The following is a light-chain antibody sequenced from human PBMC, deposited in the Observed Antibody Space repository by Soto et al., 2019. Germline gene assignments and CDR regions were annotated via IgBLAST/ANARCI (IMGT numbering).Light chain of an antibody. CDR2: GAS. Sequence: ENVLTEFPDTLSLSAGERATLSCRASQSVSNNYLAWYQQKPGQAPRLLIYGASNRATGIPDRFSGSGSGTDFTLTISRPEPEDFAVYYCQQYGSAGTFGQGTKVDIK. CDR1: QSVSNNY. V-gene: IGKV3-20*01. CDR3: QQYGSAGT. J-gene: IGKJ1*01.